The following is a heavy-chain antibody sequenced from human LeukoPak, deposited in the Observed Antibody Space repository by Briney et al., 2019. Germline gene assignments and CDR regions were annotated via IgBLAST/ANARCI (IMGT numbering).Heavy chain of an antibody. J-gene: IGHJ6*02. V-gene: IGHV3-11*01. CDR3: ARDRGFVNILTGYYLDV. Sequence: GGSLRLSCAVSGFSIRDYYMSWIRQAPGKGLEWISYIVNSGTTTHYAESVKGRFTISRDNAKNSLYLQMNSLSDEDTAVYYCARDRGFVNILTGYYLDVWGRGTTVTVPS. CDR2: IVNSGTTT. D-gene: IGHD3-9*01. CDR1: GFSIRDYY.